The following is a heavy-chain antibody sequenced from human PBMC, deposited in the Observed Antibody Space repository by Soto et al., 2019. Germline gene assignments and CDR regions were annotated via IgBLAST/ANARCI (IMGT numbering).Heavy chain of an antibody. CDR3: ARDQSPSSGWPGMDV. V-gene: IGHV1-69*13. D-gene: IGHD6-19*01. CDR2: IIPIFGTA. J-gene: IGHJ6*02. Sequence: SVKVSCKASGGTFSSYAISWVRQAPGQGLEWMGGIIPIFGTANYAQKFQGRVTITADESTSTAYMELNRLRSDDTAVYYCARDQSPSSGWPGMDVWGQGTTVTAP. CDR1: GGTFSSYA.